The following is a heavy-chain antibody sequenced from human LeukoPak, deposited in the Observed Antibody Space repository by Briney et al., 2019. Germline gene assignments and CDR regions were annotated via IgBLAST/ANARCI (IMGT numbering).Heavy chain of an antibody. CDR2: IRSKAYGGTT. CDR3: TRDHGY. J-gene: IGHJ4*02. Sequence: GRSLRLSCTASGFTFGDYAMSWVRQAPGKGLEWVGFIRSKAYGGTTEYAASVKGRFTTSRDDSKSIAYLQMNSLKTEDTAVYYCTRDHGYWGQGTLVTVSS. CDR1: GFTFGDYA. V-gene: IGHV3-49*04.